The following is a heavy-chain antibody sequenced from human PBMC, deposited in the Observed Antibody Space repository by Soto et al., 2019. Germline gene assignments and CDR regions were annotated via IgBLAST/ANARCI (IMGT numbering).Heavy chain of an antibody. J-gene: IGHJ4*02. CDR3: ARDTSSSWYFDY. CDR2: IYYSGST. Sequence: SETLSLTCTVSGSPISSYCWSWFRQPPGKGLEWVGYIYYSGSTYYNPSLKSRVTISVDTSKNQFSLKLSSVTAADTAVYYCARDTSSSWYFDYWGQGTLVTVSS. CDR1: GSPISSYC. D-gene: IGHD6-13*01. V-gene: IGHV4-59*12.